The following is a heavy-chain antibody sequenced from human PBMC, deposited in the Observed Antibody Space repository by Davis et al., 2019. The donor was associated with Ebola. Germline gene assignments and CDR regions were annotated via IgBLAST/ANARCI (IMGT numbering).Heavy chain of an antibody. D-gene: IGHD3-10*01. Sequence: ASVKVSCKASGYTFSNYFVQWVRQAPGQGLEWMGWINTNTGNPTYAQGFTGRFVFSLDTSVSTAYLQISSLKAEDTAVYYCARDWMVPYWGQGTLVTVSS. CDR1: GYTFSNYF. J-gene: IGHJ4*02. CDR3: ARDWMVPY. V-gene: IGHV7-4-1*02. CDR2: INTNTGNP.